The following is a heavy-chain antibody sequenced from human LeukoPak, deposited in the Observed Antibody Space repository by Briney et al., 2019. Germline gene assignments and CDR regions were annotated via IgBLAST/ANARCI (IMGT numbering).Heavy chain of an antibody. CDR3: ARGATDTNFDY. CDR2: IYYSGST. D-gene: IGHD5-18*01. CDR1: GGSISSYY. Sequence: PSETLSLTCTVSGGSISSYYWSWIRQPPGNGLEWIGYIYYSGSTNYNPSLKSRVTISVDTSKNQFSLELSSVTAADTAVYYCARGATDTNFDYWGQGTLVTVSS. J-gene: IGHJ4*02. V-gene: IGHV4-59*12.